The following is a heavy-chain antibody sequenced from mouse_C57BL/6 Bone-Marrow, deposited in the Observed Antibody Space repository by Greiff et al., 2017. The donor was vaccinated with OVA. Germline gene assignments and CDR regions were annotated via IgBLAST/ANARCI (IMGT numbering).Heavy chain of an antibody. CDR1: GYTFTDYE. CDR3: TRWGHYYGSTFDY. CDR2: IDPETGGT. V-gene: IGHV1-15*01. Sequence: QVQLQQPGTELVKPGASVKLSCKASGYTFTDYEMHWVKQTPVHGLEWIGAIDPETGGTAYNQKFKGKAILTADKSSSTAYMELRSLTSEDSAVYYCTRWGHYYGSTFDYWGQGTTLTVSS. D-gene: IGHD1-1*01. J-gene: IGHJ2*01.